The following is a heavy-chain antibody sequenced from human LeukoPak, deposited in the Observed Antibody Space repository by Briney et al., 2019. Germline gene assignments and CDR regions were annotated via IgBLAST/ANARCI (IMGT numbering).Heavy chain of an antibody. CDR3: ASATAPDAFDI. CDR2: IYYSGST. J-gene: IGHJ3*02. CDR1: GGSISSGDYY. Sequence: PSETLSLTCTVSGGSISSGDYYWSWIRQPPGKGLEWIGYIYYSGSTYYNPSLKSRVTISVDTSKNQFSLKLSSVTAADTAVYYCASATAPDAFDIWGQGTMVTVSS. V-gene: IGHV4-30-4*02.